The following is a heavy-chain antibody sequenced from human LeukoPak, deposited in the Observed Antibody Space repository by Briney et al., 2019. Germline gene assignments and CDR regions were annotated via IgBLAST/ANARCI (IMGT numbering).Heavy chain of an antibody. V-gene: IGHV3-7*03. D-gene: IGHD1-26*01. CDR2: IKQDGSET. J-gene: IGHJ4*02. Sequence: SGGSLRLSCAASGFTFSRYWMSWVRQAPRKGLEWVANIKQDGSETYYVDSVKGRFTISRDNAKNSLYLQMNSLRAEDTAVYYCAKGPSGSYSFDYWGQGTLVTVSS. CDR1: GFTFSRYW. CDR3: AKGPSGSYSFDY.